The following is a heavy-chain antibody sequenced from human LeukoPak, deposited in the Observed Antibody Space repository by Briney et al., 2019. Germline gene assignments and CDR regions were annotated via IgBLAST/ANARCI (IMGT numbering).Heavy chain of an antibody. CDR1: GGSVSGYY. V-gene: IGHV4-59*08. Sequence: SSETLSLTCTVSGGSVSGYYWTWIRQPPGKGLEWIGYIYDSGTTNYNPSLKSRLTMSEDTSKNQFSLKLSSVTAADTAVYYCARSRGQLVVDHYFDSWGLGILVTVSS. CDR3: ARSRGQLVVDHYFDS. D-gene: IGHD6-6*01. J-gene: IGHJ4*02. CDR2: IYDSGTT.